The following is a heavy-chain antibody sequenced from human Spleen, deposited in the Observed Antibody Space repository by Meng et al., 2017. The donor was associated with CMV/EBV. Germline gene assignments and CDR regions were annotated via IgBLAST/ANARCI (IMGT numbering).Heavy chain of an antibody. CDR2: INHGEYT. V-gene: IGHV4-34*01. D-gene: IGHD6-13*01. CDR1: DESFSEYY. J-gene: IGHJ3*02. CDR3: ARDSSSWRYAFDI. Sequence: SETLSLTCAVYDESFSEYYWTWIRQPPGKGLEFIGQINHGEYTNYNPSLKSRVTISIDTSKNQISLKLSSVTAADTALYYCARDSSSWRYAFDIWGQGTMVTVSS.